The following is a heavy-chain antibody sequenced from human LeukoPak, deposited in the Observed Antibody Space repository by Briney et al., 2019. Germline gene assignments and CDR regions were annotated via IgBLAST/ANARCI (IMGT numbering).Heavy chain of an antibody. V-gene: IGHV1-8*01. CDR2: MNPNSGNT. Sequence: GASVKVSCKASGYTFTSYDINWVRQATGQGLEWMGWMNPNSGNTGYAQKFQGRVTMTRNTSISTAYMELSSLRSEDTAVCYCARFPAQWELLRPYYYYGMDVWGQGTTVTVSS. D-gene: IGHD1-26*01. J-gene: IGHJ6*02. CDR3: ARFPAQWELLRPYYYYGMDV. CDR1: GYTFTSYD.